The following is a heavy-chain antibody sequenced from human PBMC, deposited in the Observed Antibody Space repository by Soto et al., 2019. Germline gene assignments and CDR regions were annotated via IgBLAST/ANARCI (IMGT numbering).Heavy chain of an antibody. CDR2: IYFTGST. Sequence: QVQLQESGPGLVKPSETLSLTCSVSGGSINSFYWSWIRQPPGKGLEWIGYIYFTGSTNYNPSLTSRITMSVDSSKRQFSLKLRSVSAADTAIYFCARHIAAGGTGNFDSWGQGTLVTVSS. V-gene: IGHV4-59*01. CDR1: GGSINSFY. D-gene: IGHD6-13*01. J-gene: IGHJ4*02. CDR3: ARHIAAGGTGNFDS.